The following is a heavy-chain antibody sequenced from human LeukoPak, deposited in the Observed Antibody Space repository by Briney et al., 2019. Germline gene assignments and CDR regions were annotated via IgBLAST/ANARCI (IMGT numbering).Heavy chain of an antibody. CDR3: ARADQGYFDY. J-gene: IGHJ4*02. D-gene: IGHD2-2*01. Sequence: HPGRSLRLSCAASGFTFSSYAMHWVRQAPGKGLEWVAVISYDGSNKYYAHSVKGRFTISRDNSKNTLYLQMNSLRAEDTAVYYCARADQGYFDYWGQGTLVTVSS. CDR2: ISYDGSNK. V-gene: IGHV3-30-3*01. CDR1: GFTFSSYA.